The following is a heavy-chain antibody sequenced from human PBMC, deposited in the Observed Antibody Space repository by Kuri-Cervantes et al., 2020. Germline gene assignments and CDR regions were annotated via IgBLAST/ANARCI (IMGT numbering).Heavy chain of an antibody. CDR2: IYYSGST. Sequence: GSLRLSCTVSGGSISSYYWSWIRQPPGKGLEWIGYIYYSGSTNYNPSLKSRVTISVDTSKNQFSLKLSSVTAADTAVYYCARSFSTGHITRRDAFDIRGQGTMVTVSS. D-gene: IGHD3-3*01. J-gene: IGHJ3*02. V-gene: IGHV4-59*13. CDR3: ARSFSTGHITRRDAFDI. CDR1: GGSISSYY.